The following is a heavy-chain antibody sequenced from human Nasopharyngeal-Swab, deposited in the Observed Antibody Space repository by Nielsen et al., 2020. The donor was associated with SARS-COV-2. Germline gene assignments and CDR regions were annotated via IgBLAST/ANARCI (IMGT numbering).Heavy chain of an antibody. CDR1: GGSFSGYY. Sequence: SETLSLTCAVYGGSFSGYYWSWIRQPPGKGLEWIGEINHSGSTNYNPSLKSRVTISVDTSKNQFSLKLSSVTAADTAVYYCARGVDWNYDHWGQGTLVTVSS. CDR2: INHSGST. J-gene: IGHJ4*02. CDR3: ARGVDWNYDH. D-gene: IGHD1-1*01. V-gene: IGHV4-34*01.